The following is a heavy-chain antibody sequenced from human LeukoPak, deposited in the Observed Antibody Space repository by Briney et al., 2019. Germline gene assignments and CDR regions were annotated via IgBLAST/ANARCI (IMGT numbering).Heavy chain of an antibody. J-gene: IGHJ4*02. Sequence: SETLSLTCTVSGGSITTSGHYWGWIRQPPGKGLEWIGSIDYRERTTYNPSLKSRITISADTSRNQFCLKRSYVTATDTAVYYCANYVSGTMRDYWGQGTLVTVSS. CDR3: ANYVSGTMRDY. D-gene: IGHD3-16*01. CDR2: IDYRERT. V-gene: IGHV4-39*01. CDR1: GGSITTSGHY.